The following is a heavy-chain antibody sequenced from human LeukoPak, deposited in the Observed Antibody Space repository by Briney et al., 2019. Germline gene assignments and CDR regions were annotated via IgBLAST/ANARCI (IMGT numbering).Heavy chain of an antibody. D-gene: IGHD4-23*01. CDR2: ITASGTAM. V-gene: IGHV3-48*02. Sequence: GGSLRLSCEASGFTFSSYSMNWVRQAPGKGLEWVSHITASGTAMFYADSVKGRFTISRDNAKNSLYLQMNSLRDEDTAVYYCARDAYTTVGAFDIWGQGTMVTVSS. CDR1: GFTFSSYS. CDR3: ARDAYTTVGAFDI. J-gene: IGHJ3*02.